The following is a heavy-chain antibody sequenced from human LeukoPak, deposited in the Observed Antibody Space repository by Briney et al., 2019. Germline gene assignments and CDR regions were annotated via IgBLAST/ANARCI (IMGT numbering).Heavy chain of an antibody. J-gene: IGHJ6*03. CDR2: IYPGVSDT. D-gene: IGHD4-23*01. V-gene: IGHV5-51*01. CDR3: ARTRYGGAVGYYMDV. CDR1: GYSFTSYW. Sequence: GESLKISCKGSGYSFTSYWSGGVRQMPGKGLEWMAIIYPGVSDTRYSSSFQGQVTISADKSISTAYLQWSSLKASDTAMYYCARTRYGGAVGYYMDVWGKGTTVTVSS.